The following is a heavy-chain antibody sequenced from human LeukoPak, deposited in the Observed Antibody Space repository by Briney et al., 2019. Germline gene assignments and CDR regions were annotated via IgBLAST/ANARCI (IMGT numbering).Heavy chain of an antibody. J-gene: IGHJ4*02. Sequence: GGSPRLSCAASGFTFSSYEMNWVRQAPGKGMEWVSYISSSGSTIYYADSVKGRFTISRDNAKNSLYLQMNSLRAEDTAVYYCARDRPNLEPYDYWGQGTLVTVSS. V-gene: IGHV3-48*03. CDR3: ARDRPNLEPYDY. D-gene: IGHD1-1*01. CDR1: GFTFSSYE. CDR2: ISSSGSTI.